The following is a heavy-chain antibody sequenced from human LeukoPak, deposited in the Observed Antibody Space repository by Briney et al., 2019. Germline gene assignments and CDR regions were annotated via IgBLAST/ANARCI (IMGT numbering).Heavy chain of an antibody. CDR3: ARTGDYSRSTGGWFDP. CDR2: IFYSGNT. Sequence: SATLSLTCTVSSDSITSHYWSWVRQAPGKGLEWIGYIFYSGNTNYSPSLKSRVTISLDTSKKQFSLRLTSVTTADTAVYCCARTGDYSRSTGGWFDPWGQGTLVTVSS. J-gene: IGHJ5*02. V-gene: IGHV4-59*11. D-gene: IGHD4-11*01. CDR1: SDSITSHY.